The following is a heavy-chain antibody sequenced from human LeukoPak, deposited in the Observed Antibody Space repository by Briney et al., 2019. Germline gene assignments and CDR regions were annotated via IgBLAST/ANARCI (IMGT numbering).Heavy chain of an antibody. CDR1: EFTISTNY. V-gene: IGHV3-66*01. D-gene: IGHD3-22*01. Sequence: PGGSLRLSCVASEFTISTNYMSWGRQAPGKGLQWVSIIHIDGETHYADSVKGRFTISRDNSKNTVYLQMNSLRSEDTAVYYCARDGLDSSGPVAFDIWGQGTMVTVAS. CDR3: ARDGLDSSGPVAFDI. J-gene: IGHJ3*02. CDR2: IHIDGET.